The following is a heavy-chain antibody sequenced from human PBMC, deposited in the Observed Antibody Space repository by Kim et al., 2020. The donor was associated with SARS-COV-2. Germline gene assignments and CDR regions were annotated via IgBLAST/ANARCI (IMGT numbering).Heavy chain of an antibody. Sequence: GSEKYYVDSVKGRFTISRDNAKNSLYLQMNSLRAEDTAVYYCATPRFGEFWGQGTLVTVSS. CDR3: ATPRFGEF. CDR2: GSEK. J-gene: IGHJ4*02. V-gene: IGHV3-7*01. D-gene: IGHD3-10*01.